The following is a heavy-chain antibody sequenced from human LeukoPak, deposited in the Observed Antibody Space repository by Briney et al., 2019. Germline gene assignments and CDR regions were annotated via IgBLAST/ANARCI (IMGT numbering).Heavy chain of an antibody. Sequence: SETLSLTCTVSGGSISSYYWSWIRQPPGKGLEWIGYIYYSGSTNYNPSLKSRVTISVDTFKNQFSLRLSSVTAADTAVYYCATIMTGFFYFDYWGQGTLVTVSS. J-gene: IGHJ4*02. V-gene: IGHV4-59*01. CDR3: ATIMTGFFYFDY. CDR2: IYYSGST. CDR1: GGSISSYY. D-gene: IGHD2-8*01.